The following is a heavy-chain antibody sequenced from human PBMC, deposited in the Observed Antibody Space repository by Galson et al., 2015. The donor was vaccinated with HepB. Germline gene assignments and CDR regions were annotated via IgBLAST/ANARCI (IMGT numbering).Heavy chain of an antibody. CDR3: ARASQAQEFDY. CDR1: GFTFSSYG. J-gene: IGHJ4*02. Sequence: SLRLSCAASGFTFSSYGMHWVRQAPGKGLEWVAVIWYDGSNKYYVDSVKGRFTISRDNSKNTLYLQMNSLRAEDTAVYYCARASQAQEFDYWGQGTLVTVSS. V-gene: IGHV3-33*01. D-gene: IGHD6-6*01. CDR2: IWYDGSNK.